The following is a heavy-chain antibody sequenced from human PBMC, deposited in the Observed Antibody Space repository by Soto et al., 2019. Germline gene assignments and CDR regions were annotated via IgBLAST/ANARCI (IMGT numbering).Heavy chain of an antibody. Sequence: GGSLRLSCAASGFTFSSYGMHWVRQAPGKGLEWVAVISYDGSNKYYADSVKGRFTISRDNSKNTLYLQMNSLRAEDTAVYYCATTVGATIYPASMDVWGQGTTVTVSS. D-gene: IGHD1-26*01. CDR1: GFTFSSYG. CDR2: ISYDGSNK. V-gene: IGHV3-30*03. CDR3: ATTVGATIYPASMDV. J-gene: IGHJ6*02.